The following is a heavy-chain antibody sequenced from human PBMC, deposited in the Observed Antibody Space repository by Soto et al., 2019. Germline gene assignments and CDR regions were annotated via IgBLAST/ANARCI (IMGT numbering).Heavy chain of an antibody. J-gene: IGHJ3*02. CDR2: INHSGST. CDR1: GGSFSGYY. Sequence: QVQLQQWGAGLLKPSETLSLTCAVYGGSFSGYYWSWIRQPPGKGLEWIGEINHSGSTNYNPSLKSRVTISVDTSKNQFSLKLSSVTAADTAVYYCARGPSGSYYGGVNDAFDIWGQGTMVIVSS. V-gene: IGHV4-34*01. CDR3: ARGPSGSYYGGVNDAFDI. D-gene: IGHD3-10*01.